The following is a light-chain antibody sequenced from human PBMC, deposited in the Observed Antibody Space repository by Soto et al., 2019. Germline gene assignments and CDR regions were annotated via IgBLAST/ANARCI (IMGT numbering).Light chain of an antibody. CDR2: WAS. Sequence: DLVMTQSPDSLAVSLGERATINCKSSQSVLYSSNNKNYLAWYQQKPGQPPKLLIYWASTRESGVPDRFSGSESGTDFTLTISSLQAEDVAVYYCQQYYSTPHTFGQGTKVEIK. V-gene: IGKV4-1*01. CDR1: QSVLYSSNNKNY. J-gene: IGKJ1*01. CDR3: QQYYSTPHT.